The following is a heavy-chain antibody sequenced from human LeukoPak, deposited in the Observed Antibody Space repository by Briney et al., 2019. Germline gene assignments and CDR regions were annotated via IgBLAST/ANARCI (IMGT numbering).Heavy chain of an antibody. Sequence: PGGSLRLSCVASGFSFSDSVIHWVRQAPGKGLEWVAVISHDVKTTYYADSAKGRFTISRDNSRNTVFLQMNSLRAEDTAVYYCAREGPDSGSYFDYWGQGTLVTVSS. CDR1: GFSFSDSV. CDR2: ISHDVKTT. CDR3: AREGPDSGSYFDY. J-gene: IGHJ4*02. D-gene: IGHD1-26*01. V-gene: IGHV3-30*04.